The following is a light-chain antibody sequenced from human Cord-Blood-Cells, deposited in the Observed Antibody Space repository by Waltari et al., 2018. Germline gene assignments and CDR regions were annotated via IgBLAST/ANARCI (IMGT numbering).Light chain of an antibody. Sequence: QSALTQPASVSGSPGQSITISCTGTSSDVGGYNYGSWYQQHPGKAPKLMIYDVSKXXXXXXXXXXXXXXXXXXXXTXSGLQAEXEADYYCSSYTSSSTVVFGGGTKLTVL. V-gene: IGLV2-14*01. CDR2: DVS. CDR1: SSDVGGYNY. CDR3: SSYTSSSTVV. J-gene: IGLJ2*01.